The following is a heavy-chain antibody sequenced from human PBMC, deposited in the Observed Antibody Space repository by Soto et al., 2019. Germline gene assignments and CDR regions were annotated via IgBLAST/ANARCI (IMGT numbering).Heavy chain of an antibody. CDR3: ARGPKLMVYAIYGWFDP. J-gene: IGHJ5*02. Sequence: GGSLRLSCAASGFTFSSYSMNWVRQAPGKGLEWVSSISSSSSYIYYADSVKGRFTISRDNAKNSLYLQMNSLRAEDTAVYYCARGPKLMVYAIYGWFDPWGQGTLVTVS. CDR2: ISSSSSYI. D-gene: IGHD2-8*01. V-gene: IGHV3-21*01. CDR1: GFTFSSYS.